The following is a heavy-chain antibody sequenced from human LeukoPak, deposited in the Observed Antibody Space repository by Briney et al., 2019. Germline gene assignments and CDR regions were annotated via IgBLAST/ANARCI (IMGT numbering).Heavy chain of an antibody. Sequence: ASVKVSCKASGGTFSSYAISWVRQAPGQGLEWMGRIIPILGIANYAQKFQGRVTITADKSTSTAYMELSGLRSEDTAVYYCARGSRIQLWLGYFDYWGQGTLVTVSS. CDR3: ARGSRIQLWLGYFDY. CDR1: GGTFSSYA. D-gene: IGHD5-18*01. CDR2: IIPILGIA. J-gene: IGHJ4*02. V-gene: IGHV1-69*04.